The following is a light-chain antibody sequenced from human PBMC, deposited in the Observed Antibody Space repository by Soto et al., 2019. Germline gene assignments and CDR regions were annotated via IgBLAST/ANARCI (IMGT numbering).Light chain of an antibody. CDR2: AAS. Sequence: DIKMTQSPSSLSAYVGDRVTITCRASQSISSYLNWYQQRPGKAPKLLIYAASSLESGVPSRFSGSGSGTEFTLTISSLQPDDFATYYCQQYSSYSQTFGQGTNVDI. V-gene: IGKV1-5*01. CDR3: QQYSSYSQT. J-gene: IGKJ1*01. CDR1: QSISSY.